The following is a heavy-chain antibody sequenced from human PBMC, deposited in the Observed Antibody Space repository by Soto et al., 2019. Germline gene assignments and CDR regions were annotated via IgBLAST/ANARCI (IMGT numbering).Heavy chain of an antibody. Sequence: SETLSLTCTVSGGSISSGDYYWSWIRQPPGKGLEWIGYIYYSGSTYYNPSLKSRVTISVDTSKNQFSLKLSSVTAADTAVYYCARVGEYCSSASCYTAHPWGQGTLVTVSS. J-gene: IGHJ5*02. CDR2: IYYSGST. CDR3: ARVGEYCSSASCYTAHP. V-gene: IGHV4-30-4*01. D-gene: IGHD2-2*02. CDR1: GGSISSGDYY.